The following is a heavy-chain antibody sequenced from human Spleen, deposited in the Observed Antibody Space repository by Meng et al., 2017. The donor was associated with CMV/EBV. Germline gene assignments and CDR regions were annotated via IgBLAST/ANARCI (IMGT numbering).Heavy chain of an antibody. CDR1: GFTLSSYR. CDR2: ISSRGRYK. D-gene: IGHD3-10*01. V-gene: IGHV3-21*01. J-gene: IGHJ4*02. CDR3: ARSLHYYGSGGGY. Sequence: ASGFTLSSYRMNWVRQAPGKGLEWVSYISSRGRYKYSADSVKGRLTISRDNAKNSLYLQMNSLRAEDTAVYYCARSLHYYGSGGGYWGQGTLVTVSS.